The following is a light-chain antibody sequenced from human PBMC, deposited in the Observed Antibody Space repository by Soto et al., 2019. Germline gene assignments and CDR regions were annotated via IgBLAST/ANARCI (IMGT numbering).Light chain of an antibody. CDR3: QSYDTSLSGGSV. V-gene: IGLV1-40*01. CDR1: SSNIGAGFD. Sequence: QSVLTQSPSVSGAPGQRVSISCTGTSSNIGAGFDVHWYQQLPATAPKLLIYGNNKRPSGVPDRFSGSKSGTSASLAITGLQAEDEADYYCQSYDTSLSGGSVFGTGTKVTVL. J-gene: IGLJ1*01. CDR2: GNN.